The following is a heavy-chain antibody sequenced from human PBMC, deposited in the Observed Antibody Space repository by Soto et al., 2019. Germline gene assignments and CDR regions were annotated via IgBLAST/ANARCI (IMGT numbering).Heavy chain of an antibody. CDR2: ISYSVDKT. CDR3: VRRAITATTKWGAFDI. D-gene: IGHD1-7*01. V-gene: IGHV3-23*01. J-gene: IGHJ3*02. CDR1: DFTFSNYV. Sequence: HPGGSLRLSCAASDFTFSNYVMNWVRQAPGKGLEWVATISYSVDKTHYADSVRGRFTISRDNSKNTLSLQMNSLRAEDAAVYYCVRRAITATTKWGAFDIWGQGTMVTVSS.